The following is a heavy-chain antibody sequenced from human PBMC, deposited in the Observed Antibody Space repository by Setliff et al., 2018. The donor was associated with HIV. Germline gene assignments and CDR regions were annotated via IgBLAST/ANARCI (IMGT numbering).Heavy chain of an antibody. D-gene: IGHD5-18*01. Sequence: SETLSLTCTVSGYSISSGYYWGWIRQPPGKGLEWIGSIYHSGITYYNSSLKSRVTISVDTSKNQFSLKLTSVAAADTAVYYCAKRPGYGYPFHIWGQGTMVTVSS. V-gene: IGHV4-38-2*02. CDR1: GYSISSGYY. CDR2: IYHSGIT. CDR3: AKRPGYGYPFHI. J-gene: IGHJ3*02.